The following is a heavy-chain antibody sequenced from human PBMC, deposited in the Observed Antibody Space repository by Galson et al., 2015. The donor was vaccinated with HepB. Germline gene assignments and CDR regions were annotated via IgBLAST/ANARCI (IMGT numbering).Heavy chain of an antibody. V-gene: IGHV4-4*07. D-gene: IGHD3-22*01. J-gene: IGHJ6*02. CDR3: AGRRRFYYDSSDRTIYYGMDV. CDR2: IYPSGST. CDR1: GGSISSYY. Sequence: SETLSLTCTVSGGSISSYYWSWIRQPAGKGLEWIGRIYPSGSTNYNPSLKSRVTMSIDTSKNQFSLKLRSVTAADTAVYYCAGRRRFYYDSSDRTIYYGMDVWGQGTTVTVSS.